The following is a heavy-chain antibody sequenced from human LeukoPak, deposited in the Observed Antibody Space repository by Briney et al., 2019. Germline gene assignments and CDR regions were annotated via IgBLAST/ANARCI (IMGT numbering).Heavy chain of an antibody. Sequence: SVKVSCKASGGTFSSYAISWVRQAPGQGLEWMGRIILILGIANYAQKFQGRVTITADKSTSTAYMELSSLRSEDTAVYYCARDYHHGYSSGWIFDYWGQGTLVTVSS. CDR3: ARDYHHGYSSGWIFDY. J-gene: IGHJ4*02. D-gene: IGHD6-19*01. CDR1: GGTFSSYA. CDR2: IILILGIA. V-gene: IGHV1-69*04.